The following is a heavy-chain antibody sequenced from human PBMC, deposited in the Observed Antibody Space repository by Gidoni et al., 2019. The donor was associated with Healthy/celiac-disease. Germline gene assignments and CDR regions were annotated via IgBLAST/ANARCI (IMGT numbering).Heavy chain of an antibody. Sequence: QVQLVESRGAVVQSRRPLRLSCAASGFTFRSYVMHWVRQAPGKGLEWVAVISYDGSNKYYADSVKGRFTIYRENSKNTLYLQMNSLRAEDTAVYYCAKDGPPFALSGSYFDGGQGTLVTVSS. V-gene: IGHV3-30*18. CDR2: ISYDGSNK. CDR1: GFTFRSYV. D-gene: IGHD1-26*01. J-gene: IGHJ4*02. CDR3: AKDGPPFALSGSYFD.